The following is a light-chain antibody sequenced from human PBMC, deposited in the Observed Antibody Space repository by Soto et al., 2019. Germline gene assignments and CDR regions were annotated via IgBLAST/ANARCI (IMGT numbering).Light chain of an antibody. V-gene: IGKV3-20*01. CDR1: QSVSSSY. CDR2: GAS. CDR3: QQYGSSPTYT. Sequence: EIVLTQSPGTLSLSPGERATLSCRASQSVSSSYLDGYQQKPGQAPRLLIYGASSRATGIPDRFSGSGAGTDFTLTISRLQPEDFAVYYCQQYGSSPTYTFGQGTQLEIK. J-gene: IGKJ2*01.